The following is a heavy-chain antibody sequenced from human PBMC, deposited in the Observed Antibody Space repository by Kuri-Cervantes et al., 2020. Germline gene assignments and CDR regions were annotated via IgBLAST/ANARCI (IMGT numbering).Heavy chain of an antibody. CDR1: GFTFSSYG. Sequence: LSLTCAASGFTFSSYGMHWVRQAPGKGLEWVAVISYDGSNKYYADSVKGRFTISRDNSKNTLYLQMNSLRAEDTAVYYCAKGGWYGAFDIWGQGTMVTVSS. CDR3: AKGGWYGAFDI. J-gene: IGHJ3*02. V-gene: IGHV3-30*18. CDR2: ISYDGSNK. D-gene: IGHD6-19*01.